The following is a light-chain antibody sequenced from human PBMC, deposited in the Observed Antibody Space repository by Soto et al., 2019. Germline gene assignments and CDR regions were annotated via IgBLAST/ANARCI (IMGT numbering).Light chain of an antibody. CDR3: SSHTSGSTRV. CDR2: EVT. Sequence: QSALTQPASVSGSPGQSIAISCTGTSGDVGGYDYVSWYQQHPDNAPKLMIYEVTKRPSWVSTRFSGSKSGNTASLTISGLQPEDEADYYCSSHTSGSTRVFGSGTKVTVL. J-gene: IGLJ1*01. V-gene: IGLV2-14*01. CDR1: SGDVGGYDY.